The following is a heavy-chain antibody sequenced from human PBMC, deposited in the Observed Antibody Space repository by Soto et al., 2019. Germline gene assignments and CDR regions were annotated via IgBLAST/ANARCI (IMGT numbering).Heavy chain of an antibody. J-gene: IGHJ4*02. Sequence: GGSLRLSCAASGFTFDDYAMHWVRQAPGKGLEWVTGISWNSGSIGYADSVKGRFTISRDNAKNSLYLQMNSLRSEDKALYYFAKDMGYDLSPLGYFDYWGQGTLVTVSS. D-gene: IGHD5-12*01. CDR3: AKDMGYDLSPLGYFDY. CDR2: ISWNSGSI. CDR1: GFTFDDYA. V-gene: IGHV3-9*01.